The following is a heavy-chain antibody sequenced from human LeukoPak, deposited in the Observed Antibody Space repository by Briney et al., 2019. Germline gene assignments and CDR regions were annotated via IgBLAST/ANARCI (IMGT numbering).Heavy chain of an antibody. CDR3: ARGIWSRTVSSYYFDY. Sequence: GASVKVSCKASGYTFTRYDINWVRQASGQGLEWMGWMNLNSGYTGYAQKFQGRVTMTRDTSMSTAYMELSSLRSDDTAVYYCARGIWSRTVSSYYFDYWGQGTLVTVSS. CDR2: MNLNSGYT. J-gene: IGHJ4*02. V-gene: IGHV1-8*01. D-gene: IGHD3-3*01. CDR1: GYTFTRYD.